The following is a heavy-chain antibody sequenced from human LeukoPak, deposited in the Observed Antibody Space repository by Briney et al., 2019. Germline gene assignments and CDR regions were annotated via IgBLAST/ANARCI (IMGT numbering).Heavy chain of an antibody. V-gene: IGHV3-64*02. CDR2: IDTDGRIT. CDR1: GFSFRNYA. D-gene: IGHD1-26*01. Sequence: GGSLRLSCVASGFSFRNYAIHWVRQAPGKGLEYVSVIDTDGRITYYADSVKGRFTISRDNSKNTVYLQMGSLRGEDMAVYYCTRDGGSFCDFDYWGQGALVTVSS. J-gene: IGHJ4*02. CDR3: TRDGGSFCDFDY.